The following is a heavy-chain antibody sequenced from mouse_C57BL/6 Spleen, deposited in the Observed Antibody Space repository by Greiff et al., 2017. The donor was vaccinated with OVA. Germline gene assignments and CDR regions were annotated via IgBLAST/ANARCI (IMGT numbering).Heavy chain of an antibody. Sequence: QVQLQQSDAELVKPGASVKISCKVSGYTFTDHTIHWMKQRPEQGLEWIGYIYPRDGSTKYNEKFKGKATLTADKSSSTAYMQLNSLTSEDSAVYVCARPIYDGYYGYAMDYWGQGTSVTVSS. CDR2: IYPRDGST. CDR1: GYTFTDHT. J-gene: IGHJ4*01. CDR3: ARPIYDGYYGYAMDY. V-gene: IGHV1-78*01. D-gene: IGHD2-3*01.